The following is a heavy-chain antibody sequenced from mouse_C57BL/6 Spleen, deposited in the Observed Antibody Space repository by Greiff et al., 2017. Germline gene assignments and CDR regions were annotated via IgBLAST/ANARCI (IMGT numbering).Heavy chain of an antibody. J-gene: IGHJ4*01. CDR1: GYTFTSYW. D-gene: IGHD1-1*01. CDR3: APDYYGREGYAMDY. V-gene: IGHV1-64*01. CDR2: IHPNSGST. Sequence: VQLQQPWAELVKPGASVKLSCKASGYTFTSYWMHWVKQRPGQGLEWIGMIHPNSGSTNYNEKFKSKATLTVDKSSSTAYMQLSSLTSEDSAVYYCAPDYYGREGYAMDYWGQGTSVTVSS.